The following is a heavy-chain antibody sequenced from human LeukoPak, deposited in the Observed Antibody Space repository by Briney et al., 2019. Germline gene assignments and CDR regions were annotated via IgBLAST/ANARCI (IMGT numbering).Heavy chain of an antibody. J-gene: IGHJ6*02. CDR1: GFTFSSFG. CDR3: AKDKDFWSGYYRGVPFYYGMDV. V-gene: IGHV3-30*18. D-gene: IGHD3-3*01. Sequence: GGSLRLSCAASGFTFSSFGIHWVRQARGKGLEWVALIAYDGSNKYFADSVKGRFTISRDNAKNTLYLQMNSLRAEDTAVYYCAKDKDFWSGYYRGVPFYYGMDVWGQGTTVTVSS. CDR2: IAYDGSNK.